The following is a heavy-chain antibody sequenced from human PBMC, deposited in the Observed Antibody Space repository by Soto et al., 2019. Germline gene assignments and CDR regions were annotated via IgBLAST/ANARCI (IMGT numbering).Heavy chain of an antibody. CDR3: AKDYRGSGSEHSSSSGEFDY. J-gene: IGHJ4*02. D-gene: IGHD6-6*01. CDR1: GFTFDDYA. Sequence: GGSLRISCAASGFTFDDYAMHWVRQAPGKGLEWVSGISWNSGSIGYADSVKGRFTISRDNAKNSLYLQMNSLRAEDTALYYCAKDYRGSGSEHSSSSGEFDYWGQGTLVTFSS. CDR2: ISWNSGSI. V-gene: IGHV3-9*01.